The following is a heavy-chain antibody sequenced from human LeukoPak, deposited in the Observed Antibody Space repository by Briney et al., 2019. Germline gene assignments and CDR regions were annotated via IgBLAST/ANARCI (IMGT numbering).Heavy chain of an antibody. CDR2: INPSGGST. V-gene: IGHV1-46*01. CDR3: ARVEYSGYDYRGAFDI. CDR1: GYTFTSYY. J-gene: IGHJ3*02. Sequence: ASVKVSCKASGYTFTSYYMHWVRQAPGQGLEWMGIINPSGGSTSYAQKFQGRVTMTRDMSTSTVYMELSSLRSEDTAVYYCARVEYSGYDYRGAFDIWGQGTMVTVSS. D-gene: IGHD5-12*01.